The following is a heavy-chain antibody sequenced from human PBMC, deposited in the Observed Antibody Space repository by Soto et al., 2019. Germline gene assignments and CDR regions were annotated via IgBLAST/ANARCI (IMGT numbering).Heavy chain of an antibody. V-gene: IGHV5-51*01. D-gene: IGHD5-18*01. Sequence: GESLKISCKGSGYSFTSYWIGWVRQMPGKGLEWMGIVYPGDSDTRYSPSFQGQVTISADKSISTAYLQWSSLKASDTAMYYCARHGKLGYSYDNWFDPWGQGTLVTVSS. CDR2: VYPGDSDT. J-gene: IGHJ5*02. CDR3: ARHGKLGYSYDNWFDP. CDR1: GYSFTSYW.